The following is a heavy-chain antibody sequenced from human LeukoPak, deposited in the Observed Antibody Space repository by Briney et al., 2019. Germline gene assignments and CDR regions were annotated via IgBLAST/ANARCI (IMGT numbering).Heavy chain of an antibody. CDR1: GYTFTSYG. Sequence: ASVNVSCKASGYTFTSYGISWVRPAPGQGLEWMGWISAYNGNTNYAQKLQGRVTMTTDTSTSTAYMELRSLRSDDTAVYYCARGGDFWSGSQDAFDIWGQGTMVTVSS. D-gene: IGHD3-3*01. J-gene: IGHJ3*02. V-gene: IGHV1-18*01. CDR2: ISAYNGNT. CDR3: ARGGDFWSGSQDAFDI.